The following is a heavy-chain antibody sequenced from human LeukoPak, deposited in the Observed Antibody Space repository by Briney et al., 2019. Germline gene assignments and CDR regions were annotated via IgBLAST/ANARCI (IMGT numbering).Heavy chain of an antibody. CDR2: IRDSGDTT. CDR1: GFIFSSYA. Sequence: GGSLRLSCAASGFIFSSYAMGWVRQAPGRGLEWVSGIRDSGDTTFYVDSVKGRFTISRDNSKNTLYLQMNSLRAEDTALYYCAKTPYSGNNGQAFDIWGQGTMVTVSS. V-gene: IGHV3-23*01. J-gene: IGHJ3*02. CDR3: AKTPYSGNNGQAFDI. D-gene: IGHD1-26*01.